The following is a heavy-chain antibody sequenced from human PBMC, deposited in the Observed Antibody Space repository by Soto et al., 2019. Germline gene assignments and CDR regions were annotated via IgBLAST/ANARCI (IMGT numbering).Heavy chain of an antibody. J-gene: IGHJ5*02. CDR1: GGSVSSGSYY. Sequence: QVQLQESGPGLVKPSETLSLTCTVSGGSVSSGSYYWSWIRQPPGKGLEWIGYISYSGSNKYNPHLHSRVTISLDTSKNQFSLKLISVTAADTAVYYCARDSGGWFDPWGQGTLVTVSS. CDR3: ARDSGGWFDP. CDR2: ISYSGSN. D-gene: IGHD3-10*01. V-gene: IGHV4-61*01.